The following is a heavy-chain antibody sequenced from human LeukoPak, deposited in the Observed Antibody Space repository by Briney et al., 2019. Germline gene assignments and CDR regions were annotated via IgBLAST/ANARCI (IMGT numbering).Heavy chain of an antibody. Sequence: GGSLTLSFAVSGFTFRSYSMNWVRQAPGKGLEWVSYISSSSSTVIYADSVKGRFTISRDNAKNSLYLEMNSLRDEDTAVYYCARGPLDAFDSCGRGTMITVSS. CDR3: ARGPLDAFDS. CDR1: GFTFRSYS. J-gene: IGHJ3*02. V-gene: IGHV3-48*02. CDR2: ISSSSSTV.